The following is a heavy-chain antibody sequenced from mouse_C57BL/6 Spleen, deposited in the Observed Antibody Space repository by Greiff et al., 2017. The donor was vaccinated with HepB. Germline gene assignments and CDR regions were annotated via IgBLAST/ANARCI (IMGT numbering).Heavy chain of an antibody. V-gene: IGHV1-61*01. D-gene: IGHD1-1*01. Sequence: VQLQQSGAELVRPGSSVKLSCKASGYTFTSYWMDWVKQRPGQGLEWIGNIYPSDSETHYNQKFKDKATLTVDKSSSTAYMQLSSLTSEDSAVYYCARSNYYGSSYYFDYWGQGTTLTVSS. J-gene: IGHJ2*01. CDR1: GYTFTSYW. CDR2: IYPSDSET. CDR3: ARSNYYGSSYYFDY.